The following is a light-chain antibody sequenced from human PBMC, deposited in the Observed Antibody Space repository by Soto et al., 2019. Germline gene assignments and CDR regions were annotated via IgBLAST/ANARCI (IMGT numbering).Light chain of an antibody. Sequence: EIVLTQSPATLSLSPGERATLSCRASQSVSNYLAWYQHKPGQAPRLLIYDASSRATDIPARFSGSGSGTDFTLTISSLEPEDVAIYYCQQRSNWPSISFGQGTRLEIK. CDR3: QQRSNWPSIS. J-gene: IGKJ5*01. CDR2: DAS. CDR1: QSVSNY. V-gene: IGKV3-11*01.